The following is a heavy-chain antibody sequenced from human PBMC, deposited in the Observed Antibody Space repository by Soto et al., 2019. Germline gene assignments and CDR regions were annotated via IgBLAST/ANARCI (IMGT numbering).Heavy chain of an antibody. CDR3: ATGGHTYGPDGFHI. CDR2: IYLGGNT. V-gene: IGHV3-53*01. J-gene: IGHJ3*02. Sequence: PGGSLRLSCVASGFPVSTNYMRWVRQAPGKGLEWASVIYLGGNTYYADAVKGRFAISRDDSKNTVYLQMNSLRVEDTAMYYCATGGHTYGPDGFHIWGRGTMVTASS. D-gene: IGHD5-18*01. CDR1: GFPVSTNY.